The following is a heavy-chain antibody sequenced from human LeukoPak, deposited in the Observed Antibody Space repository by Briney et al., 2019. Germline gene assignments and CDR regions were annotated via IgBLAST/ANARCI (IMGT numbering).Heavy chain of an antibody. CDR2: ISDSGSAI. J-gene: IGHJ4*02. CDR1: GFSISTFE. V-gene: IGHV3-48*03. D-gene: IGHD6-19*01. Sequence: PGGSPRLSCAASGFSISTFEMNWVRQAPGKGLEWVSYISDSGSAIQHADSVRGRFAISRDNAKNSLYLEMHSLRVEDTAVYYCATKVAGTSHFSYWGQGTLVTVSS. CDR3: ATKVAGTSHFSY.